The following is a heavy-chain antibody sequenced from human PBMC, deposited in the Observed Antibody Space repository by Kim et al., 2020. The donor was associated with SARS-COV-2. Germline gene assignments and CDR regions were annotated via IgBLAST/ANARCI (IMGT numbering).Heavy chain of an antibody. J-gene: IGHJ6*02. CDR1: GGSISSGGYY. CDR2: IYYSGST. V-gene: IGHV4-31*03. D-gene: IGHD2-2*01. CDR3: ARGPGGYCSSTSCPIYYYYGMDV. Sequence: SETLSLTCTVSGGSISSGGYYWSWIRQHPGKGLEWIGYIYYSGSTYYNPSLKSRVTISVDTSKNQFSLKLSSVTAADTAVYYCARGPGGYCSSTSCPIYYYYGMDVWGQGTTVTVSS.